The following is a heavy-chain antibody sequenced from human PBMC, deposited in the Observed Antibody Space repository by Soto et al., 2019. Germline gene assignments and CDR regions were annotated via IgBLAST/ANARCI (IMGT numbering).Heavy chain of an antibody. V-gene: IGHV4-34*01. CDR1: GESFSGYY. J-gene: IGHJ5*02. CDR3: AREPGYCSGGSCYGGWFDP. CDR2: INPSGST. D-gene: IGHD2-15*01. Sequence: QVQLQQWGAGLLRPSETLSLTCAVYGESFSGYYWSWIRQPPGKGLEWIGEINPSGSTTYNPSLNSRVTISVDTSKTQFSLKLSSVTAADTAVYYCAREPGYCSGGSCYGGWFDPWGQGTLVTVSS.